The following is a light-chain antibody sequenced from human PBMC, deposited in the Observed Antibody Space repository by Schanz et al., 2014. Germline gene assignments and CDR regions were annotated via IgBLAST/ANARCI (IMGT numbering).Light chain of an antibody. CDR1: QSVTSY. CDR2: GAS. Sequence: EIVLTQSPGTLSLSPGERATLSCRASQSVTSYLAWYQQKPGQAPRLLIYGASSRAPGVPARFSGSGLGREFTLTISSLQSEDFAVYYCQHGSTFGQGTKLEIK. V-gene: IGKV3-11*02. J-gene: IGKJ2*01. CDR3: QHGST.